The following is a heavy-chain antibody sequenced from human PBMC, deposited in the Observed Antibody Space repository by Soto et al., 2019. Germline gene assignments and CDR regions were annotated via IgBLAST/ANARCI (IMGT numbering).Heavy chain of an antibody. D-gene: IGHD5-12*01. J-gene: IGHJ4*02. CDR3: AISGYECEGQSFDY. Sequence: QVQLVQSGAEVKKPGASVKVSCKASGYTFTSYDINWVRQATGQGLEWMGWMNPNSGNTGYAQKFQGRVTMTRNTSISTSYMELSSLRSEDTAVYYCAISGYECEGQSFDYWGQGTLVTVSS. V-gene: IGHV1-8*01. CDR2: MNPNSGNT. CDR1: GYTFTSYD.